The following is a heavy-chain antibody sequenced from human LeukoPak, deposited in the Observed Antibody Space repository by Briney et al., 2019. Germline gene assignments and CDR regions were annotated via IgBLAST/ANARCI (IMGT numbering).Heavy chain of an antibody. V-gene: IGHV4-59*01. CDR1: GASISSYY. J-gene: IGHJ3*02. Sequence: SETLSLTCTVSGASISSYYWSWIRQPPGKGLEWIGYIYYSGSTNYNPSLKSRVTISVDTSKNQFSLKLSSVTAADTAVYYCASYTTSRYCSSTSCYRAFDIWGQGTMVTVSS. D-gene: IGHD2-2*01. CDR3: ASYTTSRYCSSTSCYRAFDI. CDR2: IYYSGST.